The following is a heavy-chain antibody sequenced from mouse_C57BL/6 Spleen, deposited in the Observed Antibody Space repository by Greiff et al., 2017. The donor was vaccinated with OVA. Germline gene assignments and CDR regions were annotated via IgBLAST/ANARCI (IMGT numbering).Heavy chain of an antibody. J-gene: IGHJ1*03. D-gene: IGHD1-1*01. V-gene: IGHV7-3*01. CDR3: ARFPYYYGSSPWYFDV. CDR1: GFTFTDYY. Sequence: EVMLVESGGGLVQPGGSLSLSCAASGFTFTDYYMSWVRQPPGKALEWLGFIRNKANGYTTEYSASVKGRFTLSRDNSPSILYLQMNALRAEDSATYYCARFPYYYGSSPWYFDVWGTGTTVTVSS. CDR2: IRNKANGYTT.